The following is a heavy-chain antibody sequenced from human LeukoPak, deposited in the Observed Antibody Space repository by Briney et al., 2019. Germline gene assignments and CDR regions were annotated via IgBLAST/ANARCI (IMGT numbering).Heavy chain of an antibody. CDR3: ARDHFPAAGTYWFDP. CDR2: INPNSGGT. D-gene: IGHD6-13*01. Sequence: ASVKVSCKASGYTFTGYYMHWARQAPGQGLEWMGWINPNSGGTNYAQKFQGRVTMTRDTSISTAYMELSRLISDDTALYYCARDHFPAAGTYWFDPWGQGTLVTVSS. CDR1: GYTFTGYY. V-gene: IGHV1-2*02. J-gene: IGHJ5*02.